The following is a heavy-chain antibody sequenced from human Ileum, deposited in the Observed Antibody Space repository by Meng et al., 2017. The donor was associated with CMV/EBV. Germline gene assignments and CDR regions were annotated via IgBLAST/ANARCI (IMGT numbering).Heavy chain of an antibody. D-gene: IGHD2-15*01. J-gene: IGHJ2*01. CDR3: ARGDPDGYCAGGSCYRYWYFDV. CDR2: IYSSVGA. V-gene: IGHV4-4*07. CDR1: GCSISSYS. Sequence: LANPSATPPPPGTVSGCSISSYSWSWIRQPAGKGLEWIGRIYSSVGANYSPSLKSRATMSVDMSKNEVSLKLSAVTAADTAVYYCARGDPDGYCAGGSCYRYWYFDVWGRGTLVTVSS.